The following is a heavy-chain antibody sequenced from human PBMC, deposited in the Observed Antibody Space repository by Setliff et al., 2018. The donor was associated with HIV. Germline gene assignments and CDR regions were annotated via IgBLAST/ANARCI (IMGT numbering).Heavy chain of an antibody. CDR2: INTNTGNP. CDR1: GYTFTSYA. Sequence: ASVKVSCEASGYTFTSYAMNWVRQAPGQGLEWMGWINTNTGNPTYAQGFTGRFVFSLDTSVSTAYLQISSLKAEDTAVYYCARDLNYVWGSDNAFDIWGQGTMVTVSS. D-gene: IGHD3-16*01. J-gene: IGHJ3*02. V-gene: IGHV7-4-1*02. CDR3: ARDLNYVWGSDNAFDI.